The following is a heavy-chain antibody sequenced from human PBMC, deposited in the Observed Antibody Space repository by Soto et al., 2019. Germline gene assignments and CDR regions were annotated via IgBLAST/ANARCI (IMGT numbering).Heavy chain of an antibody. CDR1: GFTFSSYW. CDR2: IKQDGSEK. J-gene: IGHJ1*01. V-gene: IGHV3-7*01. D-gene: IGHD5-18*01. CDR3: ASGGYRYLHAY. Sequence: PGGSLRLSCAASGFTFSSYWMSWVRQAPGKGLEWVANIKQDGSEKYYVDSVKGRFTISRDNAKNSLYLQMNSLRAEDTAVYYCASGGYRYLHAYWGQGSLVPGSS.